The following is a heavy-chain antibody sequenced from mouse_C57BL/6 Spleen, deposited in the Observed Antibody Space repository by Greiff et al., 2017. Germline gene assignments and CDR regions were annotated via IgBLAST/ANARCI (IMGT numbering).Heavy chain of an antibody. CDR2: IRNKANGYTT. CDR1: GFTFTDYY. Sequence: EVKVVESGGGLVQPGGSLSLSCAASGFTFTDYYMSWVRQPPGKALEWLGFIRNKANGYTTEYSASVKGRFTISRDNSQSILYLQMNALRAEDSATYYFARYYYGSSYDRYYAMDYWGQGTSVTVSS. CDR3: ARYYYGSSYDRYYAMDY. J-gene: IGHJ4*01. D-gene: IGHD1-1*01. V-gene: IGHV7-3*01.